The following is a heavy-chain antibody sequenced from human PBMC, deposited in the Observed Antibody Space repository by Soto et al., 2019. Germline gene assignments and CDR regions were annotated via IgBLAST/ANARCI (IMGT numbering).Heavy chain of an antibody. D-gene: IGHD1-20*01. V-gene: IGHV1-24*01. J-gene: IGHJ4*02. CDR3: ATDPDITGTTGLSPYFDY. CDR2: FDPEDGET. Sequence: SVKVSCKVSGYTLTELSMHWVRQAPGKGLEWMGGFDPEDGETIYAQKFQGRVTMTEDTSTDTAYMELSSLRSEDTAVYYCATDPDITGTTGLSPYFDYWGQGTLVTVSS. CDR1: GYTLTELS.